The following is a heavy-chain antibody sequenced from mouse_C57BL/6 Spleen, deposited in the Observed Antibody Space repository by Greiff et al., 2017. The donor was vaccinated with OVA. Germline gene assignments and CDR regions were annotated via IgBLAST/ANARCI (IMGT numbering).Heavy chain of an antibody. J-gene: IGHJ2*01. Sequence: QVQLQQSDAELVKPGASVKISCKVSGYTFTDHTIHWMKQRPEQGLEWIGYIYPRDGSTKYNEKFKGKATLTAAKSSSTAYMQLNRLTSVDSAGYFCARWTAQAYYFDYWGQGTTRTVSS. V-gene: IGHV1-78*01. D-gene: IGHD3-2*02. CDR2: IYPRDGST. CDR1: GYTFTDHT. CDR3: ARWTAQAYYFDY.